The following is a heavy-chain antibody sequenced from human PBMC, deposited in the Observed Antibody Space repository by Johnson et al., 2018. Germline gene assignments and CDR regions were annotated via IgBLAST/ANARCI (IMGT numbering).Heavy chain of an antibody. D-gene: IGHD5-18*01. CDR2: IYYSGST. Sequence: QVQLQESGPGLVKPSETLSLTCTVSGGSISSYYWSWIRQPPGKGLEWIGYIYYSGSTNYNPSLKSRVTISVDTSKNQFSLKLSSVTAADTAVYYCATSGGTAMVTDDAFDIWGQGTMVTVSS. CDR1: GGSISSYY. J-gene: IGHJ3*02. CDR3: ATSGGTAMVTDDAFDI. V-gene: IGHV4-59*01.